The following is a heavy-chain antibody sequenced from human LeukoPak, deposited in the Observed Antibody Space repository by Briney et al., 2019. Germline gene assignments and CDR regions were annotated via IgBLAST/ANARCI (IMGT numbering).Heavy chain of an antibody. CDR3: ARDQYDTWSRRGNFDS. CDR1: GFTFGKYW. J-gene: IGHJ4*02. Sequence: GGSLRLSCVASGFTFGKYWMSWVRQAPGKGLEWVANIKLDGSEKNYVDSVKGRFTISRDNTKNSLYLQMNSLGAEDTAVFYCARDQYDTWSRRGNFDSWGQGTLVIVSS. V-gene: IGHV3-7*03. D-gene: IGHD3-3*01. CDR2: IKLDGSEK.